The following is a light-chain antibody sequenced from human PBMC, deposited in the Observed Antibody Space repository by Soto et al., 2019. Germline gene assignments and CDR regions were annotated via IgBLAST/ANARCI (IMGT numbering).Light chain of an antibody. J-gene: IGKJ3*01. CDR2: AAS. CDR3: QQLNSYPPT. CDR1: QGISSY. V-gene: IGKV1-9*01. Sequence: IQLTQSPSSLSASVGDRVTITCRASQGISSYLAWYQQKPGKAPKLLIYAASTLQSEVPERFSGIGSETDFTLTIISLQHEDFATYYCQQLNSYPPTFGPGPKVDI.